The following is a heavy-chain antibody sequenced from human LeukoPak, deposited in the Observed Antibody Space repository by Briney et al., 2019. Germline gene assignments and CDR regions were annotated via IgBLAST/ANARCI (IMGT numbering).Heavy chain of an antibody. CDR1: GASIRNTSFY. Sequence: SETLSLTCAVSGASIRNTSFYWGWIRQPPGKGLQWIASIYSSGTTYYNPSIKSRITLFVDTSKNQVSLKLSSVTAADTAVYYCARAGYYDSSVYSHDGDAFDIWGKGKMVTVSS. V-gene: IGHV4-39*07. J-gene: IGHJ3*02. CDR3: ARAGYYDSSVYSHDGDAFDI. D-gene: IGHD3-22*01. CDR2: IYSSGTT.